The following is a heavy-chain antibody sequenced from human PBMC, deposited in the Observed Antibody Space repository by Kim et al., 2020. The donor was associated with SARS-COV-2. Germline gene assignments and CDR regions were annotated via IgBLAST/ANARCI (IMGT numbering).Heavy chain of an antibody. J-gene: IGHJ4*02. V-gene: IGHV4-34*01. CDR1: GGSFSGYY. Sequence: SETLSLTCAVYGGSFSGYYWSWIRQPPGKGLEWIGEINHSGSTNYNPSLKSRVTISVDTSKNQFSLKLSSVTAADTAVYYCARGFLRRGAYGSGSYRLGGFDYWGQGTLVTVSS. CDR2: INHSGST. D-gene: IGHD3-10*01. CDR3: ARGFLRRGAYGSGSYRLGGFDY.